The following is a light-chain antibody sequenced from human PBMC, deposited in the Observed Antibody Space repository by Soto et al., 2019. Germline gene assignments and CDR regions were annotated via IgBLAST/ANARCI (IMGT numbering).Light chain of an antibody. V-gene: IGLV4-69*01. CDR3: QTWVTGIYV. Sequence: QAVVTQSPSASASLGASVKLTCTLSSGHSNYAIAWHQQQPDKGPRYLMKLNSDGSHSKGDVIPDRFSGSSAGAERYLTISGLQSEDEADYYCQTWVTGIYVFGTGTKLTVL. J-gene: IGLJ1*01. CDR2: LNSDGSH. CDR1: SGHSNYA.